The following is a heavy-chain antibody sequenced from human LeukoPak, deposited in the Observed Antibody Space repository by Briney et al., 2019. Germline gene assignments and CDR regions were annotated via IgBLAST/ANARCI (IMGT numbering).Heavy chain of an antibody. CDR3: ARERGSSSSDAFDI. Sequence: GGSLRLSCAASGFTVSSNYMSWVRQAPGKGLEWVSVIYSGGSTYYADSVKGRFTISRHNSKNTLYLQMNSLRAEDTAVYYCARERGSSSSDAFDIWGQGTMVTVSS. CDR2: IYSGGST. CDR1: GFTVSSNY. V-gene: IGHV3-53*04. J-gene: IGHJ3*02. D-gene: IGHD6-13*01.